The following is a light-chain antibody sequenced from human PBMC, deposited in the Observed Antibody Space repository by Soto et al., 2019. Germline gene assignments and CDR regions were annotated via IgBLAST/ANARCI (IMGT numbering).Light chain of an antibody. CDR3: CSYAGTSSHVL. CDR1: NSDVGSYNL. V-gene: IGLV2-23*01. Sequence: QSALTQPASVSGSPGQSITISCTGTNSDVGSYNLVSWYHQHPDKAPKLMIYEATKRPSGVSNRFSGSKSGNTASLTVSGLQAEDEADYYCCSYAGTSSHVLFGGGTKVTVL. CDR2: EAT. J-gene: IGLJ2*01.